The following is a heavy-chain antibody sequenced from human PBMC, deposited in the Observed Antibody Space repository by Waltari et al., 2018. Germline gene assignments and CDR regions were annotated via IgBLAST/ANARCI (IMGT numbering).Heavy chain of an antibody. CDR1: GYTFTSYD. V-gene: IGHV1-8*03. CDR2: MNPNSGNT. CDR3: ARGDCGGDCYSYYYYMDV. J-gene: IGHJ6*03. Sequence: QVQLVQSGAEVKKPGASVKVSCKASGYTFTSYDINWVRQATGQGLEWMGWMNPNSGNTGYAQKFQGRVTITRNTSISTAYMELSSLRSEDTAVYYCARGDCGGDCYSYYYYMDVWGKGTTVTVSS. D-gene: IGHD2-21*01.